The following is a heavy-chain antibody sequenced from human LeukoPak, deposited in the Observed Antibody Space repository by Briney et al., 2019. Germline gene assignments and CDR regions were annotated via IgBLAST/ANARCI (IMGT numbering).Heavy chain of an antibody. J-gene: IGHJ5*02. Sequence: GGSLRLSCAASGFTFRNYGMHWVRQAPGKGLEWVAIIWYDGSDKYYTDSVKGRFTVSRDNSKSTLYLQMNSLRAEDTAIYYCATVRYGSGSYYAESWGQRTLVTVSS. CDR3: ATVRYGSGSYYAES. CDR1: GFTFRNYG. CDR2: IWYDGSDK. V-gene: IGHV3-33*01. D-gene: IGHD3-10*01.